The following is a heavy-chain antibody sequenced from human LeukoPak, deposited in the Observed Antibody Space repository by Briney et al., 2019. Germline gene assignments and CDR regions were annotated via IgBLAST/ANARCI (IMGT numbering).Heavy chain of an antibody. V-gene: IGHV3-23*01. J-gene: IGHJ4*02. CDR1: GFTFSNYA. CDR2: ISGSTGST. CDR3: AKDVRSIAARPHFDY. D-gene: IGHD6-6*01. Sequence: GGSLRLSCAASGFTFSNYAMNWVRQAPGKGLEWVSLISGSTGSTYYADSVKGRFTISRDNSKNTLYLQMNSLRAEDTAVYYCAKDVRSIAARPHFDYWGQGTLVTVSS.